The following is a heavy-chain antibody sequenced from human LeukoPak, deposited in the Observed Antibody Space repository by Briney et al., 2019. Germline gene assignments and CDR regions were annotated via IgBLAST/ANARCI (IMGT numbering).Heavy chain of an antibody. CDR2: IKKDGTEK. CDR1: GFSFSTHW. CDR3: ARPQSIVTTLFDS. J-gene: IGHJ4*02. Sequence: GGSLRLSCTTSGFSFSTHWMSWVRQAPGKGLEWVANIKKDGTEKAYLDSVKGRFSISRDNAKNSLYLQMNSLRVEDTAVYYCARPQSIVTTLFDSWGPGTLVTVSA. D-gene: IGHD5-12*01. V-gene: IGHV3-7*01.